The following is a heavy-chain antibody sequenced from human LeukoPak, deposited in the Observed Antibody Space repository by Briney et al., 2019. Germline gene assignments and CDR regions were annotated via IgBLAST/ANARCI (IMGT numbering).Heavy chain of an antibody. J-gene: IGHJ4*02. CDR3: ARGGYFDWLLLTHPAFDY. V-gene: IGHV4-30-4*08. CDR2: IYYSGST. CDR1: GGSISSGDYY. Sequence: SQTLSLTCTVSGGSISSGDYYWSWIRQPPGKGLEWIGYIYYSGSTYYNPSLKSRVTISVDTSKNQFSLKLSSVTAADTAVYYCARGGYFDWLLLTHPAFDYWGQGTLVTVSS. D-gene: IGHD3-9*01.